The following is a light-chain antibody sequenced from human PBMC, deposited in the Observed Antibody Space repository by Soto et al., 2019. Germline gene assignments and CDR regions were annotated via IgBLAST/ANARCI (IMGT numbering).Light chain of an antibody. V-gene: IGKV3-20*01. J-gene: IGKJ5*01. Sequence: EIVMTQSPATLSVSPGERATLSCRASQSVSSIYLAWYQQKPGQAPRLLIYGASSRATGIPDRFSGSGSGTDFTLTISRLEPEDFAVYYCQQYGSSLITFGQGTRLEIK. CDR1: QSVSSIY. CDR2: GAS. CDR3: QQYGSSLIT.